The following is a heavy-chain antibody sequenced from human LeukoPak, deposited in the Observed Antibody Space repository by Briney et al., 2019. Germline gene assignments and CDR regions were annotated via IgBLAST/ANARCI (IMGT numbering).Heavy chain of an antibody. Sequence: ASVKVPCKASGYTFTSYDINWVRQATGQGLEWMGWMNPNSGNTGYAQKFQGRVTITRNTSISTAYMELSSLRSEDTAVYYCARGLLYSSSFPYWGQGTLVTVSS. CDR3: ARGLLYSSSFPY. D-gene: IGHD6-6*01. V-gene: IGHV1-8*03. CDR2: MNPNSGNT. J-gene: IGHJ4*02. CDR1: GYTFTSYD.